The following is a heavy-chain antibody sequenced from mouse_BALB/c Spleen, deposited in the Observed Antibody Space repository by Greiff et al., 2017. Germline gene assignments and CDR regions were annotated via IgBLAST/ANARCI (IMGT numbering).Heavy chain of an antibody. D-gene: IGHD2-3*01. CDR3: AVGYYPFDY. CDR2: IYPGNGDT. CDR1: GYTFTSYN. J-gene: IGHJ2*01. Sequence: QVQLQQPGAELVKPGASVKMSCKASGYTFTSYNMHWVKQTPGQGLEWIGAIYPGNGDTSYNQKFKGKATLTADKSSSTAYMQLSSLTSEDSAVYYCAVGYYPFDYWGQGTTLTVSS. V-gene: IGHV1-12*01.